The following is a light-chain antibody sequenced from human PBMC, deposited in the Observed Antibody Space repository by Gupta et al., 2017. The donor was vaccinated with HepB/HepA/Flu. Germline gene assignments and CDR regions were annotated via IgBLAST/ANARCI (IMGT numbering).Light chain of an antibody. J-gene: IGLJ2*01. CDR1: SSDIGSNY. CDR3: AAWDDSRSSVV. V-gene: IGLV1-47*01. CDR2: RNN. Sequence: QSVLTQPPSASGPPGQRVTIPCSGSSSDIGSNYVCWYQQLTGPAPKLLIYRNNRRRSGVPDRFSGSKSGTSAAIAISGLRAEDEADYYCAAWDDSRSSVVFGGGTKLTVL.